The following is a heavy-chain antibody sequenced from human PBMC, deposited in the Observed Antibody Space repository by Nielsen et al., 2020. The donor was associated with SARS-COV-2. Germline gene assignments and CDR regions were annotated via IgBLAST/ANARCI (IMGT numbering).Heavy chain of an antibody. Sequence: SETLSLTCTVSGGSVSSGSYYWSWIRQPPGKGLEWIGYIYYSGSTNYNPSLKSRVTISVDTSKNQFSLKLSSVTAADTAVDYCAREGRSSGWPVNWYFDLWGRGTLVTVSS. CDR2: IYYSGST. CDR3: AREGRSSGWPVNWYFDL. D-gene: IGHD6-19*01. CDR1: GGSVSSGSYY. V-gene: IGHV4-61*01. J-gene: IGHJ2*01.